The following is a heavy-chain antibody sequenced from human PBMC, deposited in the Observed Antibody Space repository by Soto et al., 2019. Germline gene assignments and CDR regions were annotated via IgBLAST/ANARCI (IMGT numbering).Heavy chain of an antibody. D-gene: IGHD6-13*01. V-gene: IGHV4-34*01. CDR3: ARGRGGYSSSWAPRGANWFDP. J-gene: IGHJ5*02. CDR2: INHSGST. CDR1: GGSFSGYS. Sequence: QVQLQQWGAGLLKPSETLSLTCAVYGGSFSGYSWSWIRQPPGKGLEWIGEINHSGSTNYNPSLKSRVTISVDTSKNQFSLKLSSVTAADTAVYYCARGRGGYSSSWAPRGANWFDPWGQGTLVTVSS.